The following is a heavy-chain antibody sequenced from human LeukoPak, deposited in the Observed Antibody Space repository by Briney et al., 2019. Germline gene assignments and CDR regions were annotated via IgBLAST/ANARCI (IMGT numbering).Heavy chain of an antibody. V-gene: IGHV4-31*02. CDR1: GGSISSGGYY. J-gene: IGHJ6*03. D-gene: IGHD5-24*01. CDR3: ARDTQEMATTYYYYYYMDV. CDR2: IYYSGST. Sequence: PSETLSLTCTVSGGSISSGGYYWSWIRQHPGKGLEWIGYIYYSGSTYYNPSLKSRVTISVDTSKNQFPLKLSSVTAADTAVYYCARDTQEMATTYYYYYYMDVWGKGTTVTVSS.